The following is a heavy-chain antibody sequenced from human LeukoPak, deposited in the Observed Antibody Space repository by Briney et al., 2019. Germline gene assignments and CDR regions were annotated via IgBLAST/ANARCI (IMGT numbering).Heavy chain of an antibody. CDR2: IKQDGSEK. CDR1: GFTFSRYW. CDR3: ARGNWFDP. Sequence: GGSLRLSCAASGFTFSRYWMSWVRQAPGKGLEWVANIKQDGSEKYYVDSVKGRFTISRDNAKNSLYLQMNSLRAEDTAVYYCARGNWFDPWGQGTLVTVSS. J-gene: IGHJ5*02. V-gene: IGHV3-7*01.